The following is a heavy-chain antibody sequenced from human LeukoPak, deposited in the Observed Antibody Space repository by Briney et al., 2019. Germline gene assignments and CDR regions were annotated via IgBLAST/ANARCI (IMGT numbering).Heavy chain of an antibody. J-gene: IGHJ5*02. V-gene: IGHV4-39*01. CDR2: IYYSGIT. Sequence: PSETLSLTCTVSGGSIRSSSYYWGWIRQPPGKGLEWIGSIYYSGITYYTPSLKSRVSISVDTSKNQFSLKLNSVTAADTAMYYCARGYDILTPNWFHPWGQGTLVTVSS. D-gene: IGHD3-9*01. CDR1: GGSIRSSSYY. CDR3: ARGYDILTPNWFHP.